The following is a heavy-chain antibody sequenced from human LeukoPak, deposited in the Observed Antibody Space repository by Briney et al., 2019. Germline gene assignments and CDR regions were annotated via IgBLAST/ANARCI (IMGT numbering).Heavy chain of an antibody. CDR3: ARRSACTNGVCYSVFLNPLTHFDI. D-gene: IGHD2-8*01. Sequence: SETLSLTCTVSGGSFSSSSYYWGWIRQPPGKGLEWIGSTYYSGSTYYNPSLKSRVTISVDTSKNQFSLKLSSVTAADTAVYYCARRSACTNGVCYSVFLNPLTHFDIWGQGTMVTVSS. CDR2: TYYSGST. J-gene: IGHJ3*02. V-gene: IGHV4-39*01. CDR1: GGSFSSSSYY.